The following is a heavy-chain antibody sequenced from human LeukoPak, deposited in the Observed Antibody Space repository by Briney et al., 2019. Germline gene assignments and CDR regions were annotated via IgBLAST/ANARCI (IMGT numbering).Heavy chain of an antibody. D-gene: IGHD6-19*01. CDR3: ARDGGSAWFLDY. Sequence: GGSLRLSCAASRFTFSSYSMNWVRQAPGKGLEWVSSISTGSSYIYYADSVKGRFTISRDNAKNSLYLQMNSLRAEDTAVYYCARDGGSAWFLDYWGQGTLVTVSS. CDR2: ISTGSSYI. CDR1: RFTFSSYS. J-gene: IGHJ4*02. V-gene: IGHV3-21*01.